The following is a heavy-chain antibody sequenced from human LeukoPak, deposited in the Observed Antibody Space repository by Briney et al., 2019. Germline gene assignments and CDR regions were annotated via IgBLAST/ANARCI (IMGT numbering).Heavy chain of an antibody. CDR2: ISSSSSYI. CDR3: ARAPGGYNWFDP. D-gene: IGHD3-10*01. Sequence: GGSLRLSCAASGFTFSDYWMSWVRQAPGKGLEWVSSISSSSSYIYYADSVKGRFTISRDNAKNSLYLQMNSQRAEDTAVYYCARAPGGYNWFDPWGQGTLVTVSS. J-gene: IGHJ5*02. V-gene: IGHV3-21*01. CDR1: GFTFSDYW.